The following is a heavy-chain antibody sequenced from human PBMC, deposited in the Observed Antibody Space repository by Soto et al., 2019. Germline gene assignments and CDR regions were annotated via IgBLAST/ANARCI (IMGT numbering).Heavy chain of an antibody. D-gene: IGHD2-15*01. CDR3: ASQEYCSGGSCYRY. J-gene: IGHJ4*02. CDR1: GGSISSYY. Sequence: PSETLSLTCTVSGGSISSYYWSWIRQPPGKGLEWIGYIYYSGSTNYNPPLKSRVTISVDTSKNQFSLKLSSVTAADTAVYYCASQEYCSGGSCYRYWGQGTLVTVSS. CDR2: IYYSGST. V-gene: IGHV4-59*08.